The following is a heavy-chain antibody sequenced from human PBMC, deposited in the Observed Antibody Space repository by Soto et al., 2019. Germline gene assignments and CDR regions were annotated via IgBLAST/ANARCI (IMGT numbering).Heavy chain of an antibody. D-gene: IGHD2-15*01. J-gene: IGHJ1*01. CDR1: GFSVTDYT. CDR2: ISDDGRNE. V-gene: IGHV3-30*04. Sequence: GSLRLSYAASGFSVTDYTLYWVRQAPGKGLEWVAIISDDGRNEYYADSVRGRFTISRDNSRNTLHLQMNSLRDEDTALYYCARDRVLGFCSGGSCGILAYCGQGVPVTVSS. CDR3: ARDRVLGFCSGGSCGILAY.